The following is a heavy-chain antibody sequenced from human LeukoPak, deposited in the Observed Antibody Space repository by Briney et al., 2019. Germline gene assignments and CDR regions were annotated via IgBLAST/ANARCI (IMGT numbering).Heavy chain of an antibody. Sequence: PGRSLRLSCAASGFTFSSYALHWVRQAPGKGLEWVAAISQDGSSKHYADSVKGRVTISRDNSKNTLYLQMNSQRAEDTAVYYCASGYDPRPYYYYGMDVWGQGTTVTVSS. CDR2: ISQDGSSK. CDR3: ASGYDPRPYYYYGMDV. J-gene: IGHJ6*01. V-gene: IGHV3-30-3*01. CDR1: GFTFSSYA. D-gene: IGHD5-12*01.